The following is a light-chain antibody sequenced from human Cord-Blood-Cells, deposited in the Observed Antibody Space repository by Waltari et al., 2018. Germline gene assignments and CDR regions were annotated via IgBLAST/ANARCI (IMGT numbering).Light chain of an antibody. CDR2: EGS. CDR3: CAYAGSSTWV. V-gene: IGLV2-23*01. Sequence: QSALTQPASVSGSPGQSITISCPGTSSDVGSYNLVSWYPQPPGKAPKPMIYEGSKRPSGVSNRFSGSKSGNTASLTISGLQAEDEADYYCCAYAGSSTWVFGGGTKLTVL. J-gene: IGLJ3*02. CDR1: SSDVGSYNL.